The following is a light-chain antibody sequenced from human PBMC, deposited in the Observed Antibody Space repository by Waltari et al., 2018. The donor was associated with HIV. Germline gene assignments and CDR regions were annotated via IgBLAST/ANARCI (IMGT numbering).Light chain of an antibody. CDR3: QQLKTYPVT. Sequence: IQLTQSPSFLYASVGDRVRITCRATQGVGSYLAWYQKKPGKAPKLLIYAVSVLQSGVPSRFSGSGSGTEFTLTISGLQPEDLATYFCQQLKTYPVTFGGGTKV. CDR1: QGVGSY. J-gene: IGKJ4*01. CDR2: AVS. V-gene: IGKV1-9*01.